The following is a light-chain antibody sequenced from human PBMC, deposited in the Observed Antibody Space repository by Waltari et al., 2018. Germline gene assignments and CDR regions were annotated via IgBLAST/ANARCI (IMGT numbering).Light chain of an antibody. J-gene: IGLJ2*01. CDR1: SRHSRSI. CDR3: ETWDSNTRV. Sequence: QPVLTQSSSASASLASSVKLTSTLSSRHSRSITAWHQQQPGKAPRYLMKFEGSGGYNKGSGVPDRFSGSSSGADRYLTISNLQSEDEADYYCETWDSNTRVFGGGTKLTVL. V-gene: IGLV4-60*03. CDR2: FEGSGGY.